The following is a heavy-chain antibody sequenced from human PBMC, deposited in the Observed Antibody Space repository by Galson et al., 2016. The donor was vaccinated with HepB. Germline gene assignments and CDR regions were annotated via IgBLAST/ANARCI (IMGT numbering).Heavy chain of an antibody. V-gene: IGHV3-49*04. CDR1: GFTFSSYW. D-gene: IGHD6-13*01. CDR3: TDGGGIAAAARGLNH. Sequence: SLRLSCAASGFTFSSYWMSWVRQAPGKGLEWVGFINSNAYGGTTEFAASVKDRFTISRDDSKSIAYLQMNSLKIEDTAVYYCTDGGGIAAAARGLNHWGQGTLVTVSS. J-gene: IGHJ5*02. CDR2: INSNAYGGTT.